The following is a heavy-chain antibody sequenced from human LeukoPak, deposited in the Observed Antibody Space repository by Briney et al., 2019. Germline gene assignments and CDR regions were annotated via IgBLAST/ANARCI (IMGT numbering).Heavy chain of an antibody. J-gene: IGHJ4*02. CDR3: ARDYGAGADY. D-gene: IGHD4/OR15-4a*01. CDR2: IYYSGST. Sequence: PSETLSLACTVFGGSISSYYWSWIRQPPGKGLEWIGYIYYSGSTNYNPSLKSRVTISVDTSKNQFSLKLSSVTAADTAVYYCARDYGAGADYWGQGTLVTVSS. V-gene: IGHV4-59*01. CDR1: GGSISSYY.